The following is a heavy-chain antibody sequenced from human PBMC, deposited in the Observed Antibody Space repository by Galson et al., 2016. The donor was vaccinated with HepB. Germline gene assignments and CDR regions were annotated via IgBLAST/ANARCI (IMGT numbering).Heavy chain of an antibody. J-gene: IGHJ4*02. CDR1: GFVFSTYV. Sequence: SLRLSCAASGFVFSTYVMSWLRQAPGKGLEWVSGMSASGGDTYYADSVKGRFTISRDNSKNMLYLHMNSLRDEDTAVSYCERGDYAGLDYWGQGTLVTVSS. CDR3: ERGDYAGLDY. CDR2: MSASGGDT. V-gene: IGHV3-23*01. D-gene: IGHD4-17*01.